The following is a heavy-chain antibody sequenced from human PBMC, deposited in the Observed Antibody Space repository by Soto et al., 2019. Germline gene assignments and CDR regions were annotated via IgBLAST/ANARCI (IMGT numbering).Heavy chain of an antibody. D-gene: IGHD5-12*01. CDR1: GFTFSSYA. CDR3: AREFGEMATIFYYYYGMDV. J-gene: IGHJ6*02. CDR2: ISYDGSNK. Sequence: QVQLVESGGGVVQPGRSLRLSCAASGFTFSSYAMHWVRQAPGKGLEWVAVISYDGSNKYYADSVKGRFTISRDNSKNTLYLQMNSLRAEDTAVYYCAREFGEMATIFYYYYGMDVWGPGTTVTVSS. V-gene: IGHV3-30-3*01.